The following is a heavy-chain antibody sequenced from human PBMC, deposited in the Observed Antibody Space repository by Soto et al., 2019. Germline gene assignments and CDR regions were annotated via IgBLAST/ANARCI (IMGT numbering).Heavy chain of an antibody. V-gene: IGHV3-23*01. CDR2: ITGSGGST. CDR1: GFTFSNYA. Sequence: EVQLLESGGGLVQPGGSLRLSCAASGFTFSNYAMNWVRQAPGKGLEWVSGITGSGGSTHYADSVKGRFTISRDNSKNPLYLQMNSLRAEDTAVYYCAKDLYSSTWSPFDYWGQGTLVTVSS. J-gene: IGHJ4*02. CDR3: AKDLYSSTWSPFDY. D-gene: IGHD6-13*01.